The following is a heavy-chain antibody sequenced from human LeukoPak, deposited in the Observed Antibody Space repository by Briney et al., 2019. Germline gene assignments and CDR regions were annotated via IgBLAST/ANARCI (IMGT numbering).Heavy chain of an antibody. V-gene: IGHV4-30-2*01. J-gene: IGHJ4*02. D-gene: IGHD6-19*01. CDR3: ARGAQWLVGDY. CDR1: GGSIGSGGYY. Sequence: PSQTLWLTCTVSGGSIGSGGYYWSWIRQPPGKGLEWIGYIYHSGSTYYNPSLKSRVTISVDTSKNQFSLKLSSVTAADTAVYYCARGAQWLVGDYWGQGTLVTVSS. CDR2: IYHSGST.